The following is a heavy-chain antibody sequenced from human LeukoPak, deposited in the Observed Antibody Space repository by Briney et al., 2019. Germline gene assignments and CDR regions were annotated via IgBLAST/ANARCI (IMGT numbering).Heavy chain of an antibody. CDR1: GGSMSNYY. V-gene: IGHV4-59*01. CDR2: IYYSGST. D-gene: IGHD2-21*02. J-gene: IGHJ5*02. Sequence: SESLSLTCTVSGGSMSNYYWSWIRQPPGKGLEWIGYIYYSGSTNYNPSLKSRVTISVDTSKNKFSLKLRSVTAADTAVYYCARVCGGDCYPLGFDPWGQGTLVTVSS. CDR3: ARVCGGDCYPLGFDP.